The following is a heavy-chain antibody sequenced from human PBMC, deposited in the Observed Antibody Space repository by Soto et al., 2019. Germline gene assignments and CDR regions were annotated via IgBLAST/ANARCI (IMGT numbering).Heavy chain of an antibody. CDR2: FYYSGSI. J-gene: IGHJ4*02. CDR1: GGSISSGGYY. D-gene: IGHD7-27*01. V-gene: IGHV4-31*03. Sequence: QVQLQESGPGLVKPSQTLSLTCTVSGGSISSGGYYWSWIRQHPGKGLEWIGHFYYSGSIYYNPSLXXRVTMSLDTSKNQFSLKLSSVTAADTAMYSCARVWGMTPDYWGQGTLVTVSS. CDR3: ARVWGMTPDY.